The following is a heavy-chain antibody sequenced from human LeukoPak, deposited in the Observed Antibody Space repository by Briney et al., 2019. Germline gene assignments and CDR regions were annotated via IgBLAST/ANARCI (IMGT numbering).Heavy chain of an antibody. Sequence: ASVKVSCKASGYTFTGYYMHWVRQAPGQGLEWMGWINPNSGGTNYAQKFQGRVTMTRDTSISTAYMELSRLGSDDTAVYYCARGVCGGDCFNPLVFDYWGQGTLVTVSS. V-gene: IGHV1-2*02. CDR2: INPNSGGT. J-gene: IGHJ4*02. CDR3: ARGVCGGDCFNPLVFDY. CDR1: GYTFTGYY. D-gene: IGHD2-21*02.